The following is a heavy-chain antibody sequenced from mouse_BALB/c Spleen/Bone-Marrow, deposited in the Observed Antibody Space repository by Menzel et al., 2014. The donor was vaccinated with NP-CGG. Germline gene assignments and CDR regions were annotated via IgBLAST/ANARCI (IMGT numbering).Heavy chain of an antibody. CDR1: GYTFTSYT. CDR3: SRETPYYGSTYWYFDV. CDR2: INPSSGYT. Sequence: VQLQQSGAELARPGASVKMSCKASGYTFTSYTMHWVKQRPGQGLERIGYINPSSGYTNYNQKFKDKATLTADKSSSTAYMQLSSLTSEDSAVYYCSRETPYYGSTYWYFDVWGAGTTVTVSS. J-gene: IGHJ1*01. D-gene: IGHD1-1*01. V-gene: IGHV1-4*01.